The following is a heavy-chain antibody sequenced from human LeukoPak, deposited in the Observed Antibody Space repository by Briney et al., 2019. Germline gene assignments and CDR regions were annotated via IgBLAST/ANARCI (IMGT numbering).Heavy chain of an antibody. J-gene: IGHJ5*02. CDR2: ISPSGGST. CDR3: ARDVSTTSSWWFDP. D-gene: IGHD2/OR15-2a*01. V-gene: IGHV1-46*01. CDR1: GYTFTSHY. Sequence: GASVKVSCKASGYTFTSHYMHWVRQAPAQGLEWMGIISPSGGSTSYAQNFQGRVTMTRDMSTITDYMELSSLRYEDTAVYYCARDVSTTSSWWFDPWGQGTLVIVSS.